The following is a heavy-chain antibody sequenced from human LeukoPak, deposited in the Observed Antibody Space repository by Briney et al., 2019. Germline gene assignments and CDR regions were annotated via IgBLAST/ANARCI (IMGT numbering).Heavy chain of an antibody. CDR1: GFTFSSYW. V-gene: IGHV3-74*01. J-gene: IGHJ3*02. Sequence: GGSLRLSCAASGFTFSSYWMHWVRQAPGKGLVWVSRINSDGSSTSYADSVKGRFTISRDNAKNTLYLQMNSLRVEDTAVYYCARALYGSGIDVFDTWGQGTMVIVSS. CDR2: INSDGSST. D-gene: IGHD3-10*01. CDR3: ARALYGSGIDVFDT.